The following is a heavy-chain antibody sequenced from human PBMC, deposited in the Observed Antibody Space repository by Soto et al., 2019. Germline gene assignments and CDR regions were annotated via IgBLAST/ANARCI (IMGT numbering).Heavy chain of an antibody. CDR1: GFTFSSYS. CDR3: ASYPEYYDFWSGSPPYGMDV. CDR2: ISSSSSYI. V-gene: IGHV3-21*01. Sequence: GSLRLSCAASGFTFSSYSMNWVRQAPGKGLEWVSSISSSSSYIYYADSVKGRFTISRDNAKNSLYLQMNSLRAEDTAVYYCASYPEYYDFWSGSPPYGMDVWGQGTTVTVSS. J-gene: IGHJ6*02. D-gene: IGHD3-3*01.